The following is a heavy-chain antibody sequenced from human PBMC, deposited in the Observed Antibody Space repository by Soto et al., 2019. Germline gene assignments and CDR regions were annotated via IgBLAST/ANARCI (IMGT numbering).Heavy chain of an antibody. V-gene: IGHV4-4*02. CDR2: ISRSGGT. CDR1: GGSIISSNW. CDR3: ARYSSEYYFDY. D-gene: IGHD6-25*01. Sequence: SETLSLTSAVSGGSIISSNWLSWVRQPPGKGLERIGEISRSGGTNYNPSLKSRVTISLDKSRNQFSLNLSSVTAADTAVYFCARYSSEYYFDYWGQGILVTVSS. J-gene: IGHJ4*02.